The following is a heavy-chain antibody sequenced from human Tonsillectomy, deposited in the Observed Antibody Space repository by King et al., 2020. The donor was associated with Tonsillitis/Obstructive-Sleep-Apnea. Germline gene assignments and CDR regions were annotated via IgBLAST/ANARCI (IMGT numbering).Heavy chain of an antibody. Sequence: EVQLVESGAEVKKPGESLMISCEGSGYSFTSYWIAWVRQMPGNGLEWMGIIYPGDSDTRYSPSFQGQVTISVDKSISTAYLQWSSLKASDTAMYYCARALPGYCSSTSCSFDYWGQGTLVTVSS. J-gene: IGHJ4*02. CDR2: IYPGDSDT. D-gene: IGHD2-2*01. V-gene: IGHV5-51*01. CDR1: GYSFTSYW. CDR3: ARALPGYCSSTSCSFDY.